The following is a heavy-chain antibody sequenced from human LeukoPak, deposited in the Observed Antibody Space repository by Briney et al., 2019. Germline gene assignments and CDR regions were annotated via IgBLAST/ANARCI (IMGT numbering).Heavy chain of an antibody. CDR3: ASGGGIAVAGSQFDP. Sequence: SETLSLTCAVYGGSFSGYYWSWIRQPPGKGLEWIGEINHSGSTNYNPSLKSRVTISVDTSKNQFSLKLSSVTAADTAVYYCASGGGIAVAGSQFDPWGQGTLVTVSS. V-gene: IGHV4-34*01. D-gene: IGHD6-19*01. CDR2: INHSGST. CDR1: GGSFSGYY. J-gene: IGHJ5*02.